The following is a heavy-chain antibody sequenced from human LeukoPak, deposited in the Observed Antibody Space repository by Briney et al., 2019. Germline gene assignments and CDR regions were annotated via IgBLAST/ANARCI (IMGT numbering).Heavy chain of an antibody. CDR2: IWYDGSNK. J-gene: IGHJ3*02. CDR1: GFTFSSYG. V-gene: IGHV3-33*01. D-gene: IGHD3-3*01. Sequence: GGSLRLSCAASGFTFSSYGMHWVRQAPGKGLEWVAVIWYDGSNKYYADSVKGGFTISRENSKTTLYLQMNSLRAEDMAVYYCARPFGVVISDAFDIWGQGTMVTVSS. CDR3: ARPFGVVISDAFDI.